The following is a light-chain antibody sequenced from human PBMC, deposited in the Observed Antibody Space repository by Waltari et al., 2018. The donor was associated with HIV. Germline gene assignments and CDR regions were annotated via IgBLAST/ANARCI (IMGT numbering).Light chain of an antibody. Sequence: DIVMTQSPDSLAVSLGERATINCKSSQSVFYISNNKNYLAWYQQKPGQPPKLLIYWASTRVSGVPDRFSGSGSGTDFTLTISSLQAEDVAVYYCQKYYTTPPITFGQGTRLDIK. CDR3: QKYYTTPPIT. J-gene: IGKJ5*01. CDR1: QSVFYISNNKNY. V-gene: IGKV4-1*01. CDR2: WAS.